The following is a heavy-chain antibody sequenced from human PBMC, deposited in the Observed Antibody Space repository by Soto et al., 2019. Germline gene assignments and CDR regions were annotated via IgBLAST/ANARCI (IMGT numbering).Heavy chain of an antibody. D-gene: IGHD5-18*01. CDR1: GYSFTSYW. Sequence: GESLKISCKSSGYSFTSYWIGWVRQMPGKGLEWMGIIYPGDSDTRYSPSFQGQVTISADKSISTAYLQWSSLKASDTAMYYCARLDTAMVYYYYYGMDVWGQGTTVTVSS. CDR3: ARLDTAMVYYYYYGMDV. CDR2: IYPGDSDT. V-gene: IGHV5-51*01. J-gene: IGHJ6*02.